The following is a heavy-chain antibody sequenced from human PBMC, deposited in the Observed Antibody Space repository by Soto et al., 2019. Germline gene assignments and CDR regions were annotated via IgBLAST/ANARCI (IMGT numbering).Heavy chain of an antibody. J-gene: IGHJ4*02. CDR1: PPPPPPPPPP. CDR3: AHSVVAGLGYYFDY. V-gene: IGHV2-5*02. Sequence: QITLKESGPTLVPPPPPPPPPPPPPPPPPPPPPPPPPPPPPPPGKALEWLALIYWDDDKRYSPFLKSRLTITKDTSKNQVVLTMTNMDPVDTATYYCAHSVVAGLGYYFDYWGQGTLVTVSS. CDR2: IYWDDDK. D-gene: IGHD6-19*01.